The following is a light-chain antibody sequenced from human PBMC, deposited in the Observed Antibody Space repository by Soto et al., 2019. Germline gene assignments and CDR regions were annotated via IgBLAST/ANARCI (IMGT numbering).Light chain of an antibody. J-gene: IGKJ2*01. CDR2: GAS. CDR3: QQYGSSPPNT. CDR1: QSGSSSY. Sequence: EIVLTQSPGTLSLSPGERATLSCRASQSGSSSYLAWYEPRPGQTPRLLIYGASSRATGIPDRFSGSGSGTDVTLTISRREHEDFAVYYCQQYGSSPPNTFGQGTKLEIK. V-gene: IGKV3-20*01.